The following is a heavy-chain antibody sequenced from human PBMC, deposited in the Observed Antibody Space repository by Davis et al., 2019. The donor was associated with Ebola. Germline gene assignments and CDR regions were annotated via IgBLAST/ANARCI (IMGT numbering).Heavy chain of an antibody. Sequence: GESLKISCAASGFIFSTYGMHWVRQAPGKGLEWVGIISSDGNNKFYGESVKGRIAISRDDSENTLYLQMNSLGVEDTAVYYCAKEQIGSWDLDYWGQGTLVTVSS. CDR3: AKEQIGSWDLDY. J-gene: IGHJ4*02. V-gene: IGHV3-30*18. CDR2: ISSDGNNK. D-gene: IGHD6-13*01. CDR1: GFIFSTYG.